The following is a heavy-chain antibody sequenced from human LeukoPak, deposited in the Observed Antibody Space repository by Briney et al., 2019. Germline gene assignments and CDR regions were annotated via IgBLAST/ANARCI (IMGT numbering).Heavy chain of an antibody. V-gene: IGHV3-33*01. J-gene: IGHJ4*02. CDR3: ARGRYSSGWKDY. CDR1: GFTFSSYS. CDR2: IKTDGNNT. Sequence: GRSLRLSCAASGFTFSSYSMHWVRQAPGKGLEWVALIKTDGNNTYYADSVKGRFSISRDNSNNTLYLQMNSLGVEDTAVYYCARGRYSSGWKDYWGQGTLVTVSS. D-gene: IGHD6-19*01.